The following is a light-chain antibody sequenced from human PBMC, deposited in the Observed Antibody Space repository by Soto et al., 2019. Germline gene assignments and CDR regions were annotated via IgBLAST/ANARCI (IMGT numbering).Light chain of an antibody. Sequence: QSALTQPPSASGAPGQSVTISCTGTSSDVGGYNYVSWYQQHPGKAPKLMIYEVSQRPSGVPDRFSGSTSGNTASLTVSGLQTEDEADYYCSSYAGSYTVVFGGGTKLTVL. J-gene: IGLJ2*01. CDR1: SSDVGGYNY. CDR2: EVS. CDR3: SSYAGSYTVV. V-gene: IGLV2-8*01.